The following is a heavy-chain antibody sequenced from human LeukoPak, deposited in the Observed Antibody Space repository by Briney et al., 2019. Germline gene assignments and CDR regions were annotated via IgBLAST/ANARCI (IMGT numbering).Heavy chain of an antibody. CDR1: GYTFTGYY. V-gene: IGHV1-2*04. Sequence: GASVKVPCKASGYTFTGYYMHWVRQAPGQGLEWMGWINPSSGGTNYAQKFQGWVTMTRDTSISTAYMELSRLRSDDTAVYYCATLGGSGSFDYWGQGTLVTVSS. CDR2: INPSSGGT. CDR3: ATLGGSGSFDY. J-gene: IGHJ4*02. D-gene: IGHD3-10*01.